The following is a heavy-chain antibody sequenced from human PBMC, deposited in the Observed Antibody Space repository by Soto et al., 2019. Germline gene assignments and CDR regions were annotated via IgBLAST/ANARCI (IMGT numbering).Heavy chain of an antibody. CDR2: IIPIFGTE. CDR3: ARDRIAGSKYYYGMDV. J-gene: IGHJ6*02. CDR1: GGTFSSYA. V-gene: IGHV1-69*01. D-gene: IGHD6-13*01. Sequence: QVQLVQSGAEVKKPGSSVRVSCKASGGTFSSYAISWVRQAPGQGLEWRGGIIPIFGTENYAQKFQRRVTITADESTSTAYMELSSLRSEDTAVYYCARDRIAGSKYYYGMDVWGQGTTVTVSS.